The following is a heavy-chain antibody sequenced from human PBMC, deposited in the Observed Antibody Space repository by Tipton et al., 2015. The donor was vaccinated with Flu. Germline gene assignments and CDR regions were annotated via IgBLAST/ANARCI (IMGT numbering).Heavy chain of an antibody. Sequence: LRLSCAVSGFTFSSYEMNWVRQAPGKGLEWIGNVHQTGSPYYNPSLRSRVAIGVDRAKNQFSLRLTSVTAADTAVYYCARREYSNYVSEPKSWFDPWGQGTLVTVSS. CDR3: ARREYSNYVSEPKSWFDP. J-gene: IGHJ5*02. CDR2: VHQTGSP. CDR1: GFTFSSYE. V-gene: IGHV4-38-2*01. D-gene: IGHD6-6*01.